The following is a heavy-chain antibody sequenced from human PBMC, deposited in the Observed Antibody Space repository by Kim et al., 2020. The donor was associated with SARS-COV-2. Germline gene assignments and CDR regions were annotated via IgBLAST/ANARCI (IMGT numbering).Heavy chain of an antibody. J-gene: IGHJ5*02. V-gene: IGHV4-39*01. Sequence: SETLSLTCTVSGGSISSSSYYWGWIRQPPGKGLEWIGSIYYSGSTYYNPSLKSRVTISVDTSKNQFSLKLSSVTAADTAVYYCSILQRLWFGEFHWFDP. CDR1: GGSISSSSYY. CDR2: IYYSGST. CDR3: SILQRLWFGEFHWFDP. D-gene: IGHD3-10*01.